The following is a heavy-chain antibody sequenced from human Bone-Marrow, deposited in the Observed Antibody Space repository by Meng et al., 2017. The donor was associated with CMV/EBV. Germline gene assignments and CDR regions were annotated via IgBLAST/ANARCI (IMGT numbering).Heavy chain of an antibody. CDR2: IYHSGST. CDR1: GGSISSSNW. V-gene: IGHV4-4*02. J-gene: IGHJ4*02. Sequence: SETLSLTCAVSGGSISSSNWWSWVRQPPGKGLEWIGEIYHSGSTNYNPSLKSRVTISVDKSKNQFSLKLSSVTAADTAVYYCARSKLFGGETYYFDYWGQGRLVTVSS. D-gene: IGHD3-10*01. CDR3: ARSKLFGGETYYFDY.